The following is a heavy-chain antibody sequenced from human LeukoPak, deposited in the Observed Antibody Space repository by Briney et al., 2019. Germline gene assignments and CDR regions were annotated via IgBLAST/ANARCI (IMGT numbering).Heavy chain of an antibody. CDR3: ASPIGGHGMDV. V-gene: IGHV5-51*01. Sequence: GESLKISCKGSGYSFPSYWIGWVRQMPGKGLEWMGIIYPSDSDTRYSPSFQGQVTISADKSIDTAYLQWSSLKVSDTAMYYCASPIGGHGMDVWGQGTTDTVSS. J-gene: IGHJ6*02. D-gene: IGHD3-10*01. CDR2: IYPSDSDT. CDR1: GYSFPSYW.